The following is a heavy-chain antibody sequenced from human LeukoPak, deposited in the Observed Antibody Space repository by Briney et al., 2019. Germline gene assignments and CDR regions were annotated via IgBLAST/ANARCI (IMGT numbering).Heavy chain of an antibody. CDR3: ARDRGVLLWFGESNAFDI. CDR2: IYYSGST. V-gene: IGHV4-39*07. D-gene: IGHD3-10*01. CDR1: GGSISSSSYY. J-gene: IGHJ3*02. Sequence: SETLSLTCTVSGGSISSSSYYWGWIRQPPGRGPEWIGSIYYSGSTYYNPSLKSRVTISVDPSKNQFSLTLSSVTAADTAVYYCARDRGVLLWFGESNAFDIWGQGTMVTVSS.